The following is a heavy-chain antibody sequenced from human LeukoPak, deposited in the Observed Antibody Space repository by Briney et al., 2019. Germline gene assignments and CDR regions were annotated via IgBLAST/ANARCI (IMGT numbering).Heavy chain of an antibody. D-gene: IGHD2-21*02. Sequence: ASVKVSCKASGYTFTSYGISWVRQARGQGLEWMGIINPSGGSTSYAQKFQGRVTMTRDTSTSTVYMELSSLRSEDTAVYYCARDSVTYNNWFDPWGQGTLVTVSS. V-gene: IGHV1-46*01. J-gene: IGHJ5*02. CDR2: INPSGGST. CDR1: GYTFTSYG. CDR3: ARDSVTYNNWFDP.